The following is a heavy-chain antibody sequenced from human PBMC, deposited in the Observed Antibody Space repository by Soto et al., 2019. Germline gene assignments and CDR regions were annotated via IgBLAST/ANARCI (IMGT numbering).Heavy chain of an antibody. CDR1: GFTFSSYG. CDR2: ICYDGSNK. J-gene: IGHJ6*01. V-gene: IGHV3-30*18. CDR3: AKVNYGDLAYGMDV. Sequence: GGSLRLSFAASGFTFSSYGMHWVRQAPGKGLERVAVICYDGSNKYYADFVKGRSTISRDNSKNTLYLQMNSLRAVDTGVYYCAKVNYGDLAYGMDVRGQWTTVTVSA. D-gene: IGHD4-17*01.